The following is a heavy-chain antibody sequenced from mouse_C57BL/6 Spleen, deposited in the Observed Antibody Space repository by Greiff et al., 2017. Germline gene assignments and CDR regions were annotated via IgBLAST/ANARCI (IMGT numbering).Heavy chain of an antibody. CDR3: ARFSPYYGSSYEAY. CDR1: GYTFTSSW. Sequence: QVQLQQPGAELVRPGTSVRLSCKASGYTFTSSWMHWVKQRPGQGLEWNGVFDPSDSYTNYNQKFKGKATLTVDTSSSTAYMQLSSLTSEDSAVYYCARFSPYYGSSYEAYWGQGTLVTVSA. CDR2: FDPSDSYT. V-gene: IGHV1-59*01. J-gene: IGHJ3*01. D-gene: IGHD1-1*01.